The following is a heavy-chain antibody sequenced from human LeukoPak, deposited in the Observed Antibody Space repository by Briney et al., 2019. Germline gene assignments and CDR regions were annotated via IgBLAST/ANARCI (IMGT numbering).Heavy chain of an antibody. D-gene: IGHD3-10*01. V-gene: IGHV4-30-2*01. J-gene: IGHJ3*02. CDR2: IYHIGST. Sequence: SETLSLTCAVSGGSISSGGYSWSWIRQPPGKGLEWIGYIYHIGSTYYNPSLKSRVTISVDRSKNQFSLELSSVTAADTAVYFCARAGGTMVRGVIINDAFDIWGQGTMVTVSS. CDR1: GGSISSGGYS. CDR3: ARAGGTMVRGVIINDAFDI.